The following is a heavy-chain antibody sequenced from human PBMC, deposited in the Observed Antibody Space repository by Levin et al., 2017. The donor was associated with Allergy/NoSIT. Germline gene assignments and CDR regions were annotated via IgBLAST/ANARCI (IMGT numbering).Heavy chain of an antibody. CDR1: GFTVSSNY. Sequence: HGESLKISCAASGFTVSSNYMSWVRQAPGKGLEWVSVIYSGGSTYYADSVKGRFTISRDNSKNTLYLQMNSLRAEDTAVYYCARGGYYDSSGYFFFDYWGQGTLVTVSS. D-gene: IGHD3-22*01. V-gene: IGHV3-53*01. CDR2: IYSGGST. J-gene: IGHJ4*02. CDR3: ARGGYYDSSGYFFFDY.